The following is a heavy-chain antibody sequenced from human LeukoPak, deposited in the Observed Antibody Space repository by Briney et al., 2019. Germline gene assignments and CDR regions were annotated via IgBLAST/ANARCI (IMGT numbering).Heavy chain of an antibody. CDR2: ISSSTIYL. CDR1: GFIFSSYS. Sequence: GGSLRLSCAASGFIFSSYSMNWVRQAPGKGLEWVSSISSSTIYLYYADSVKGRFTISRDNAKNSLYLQMNSLRAADTAVYYCAKDPTHYRVWDDYDSTVLSYWGQGTLVTVSS. V-gene: IGHV3-21*01. J-gene: IGHJ4*02. D-gene: IGHD3-22*01. CDR3: AKDPTHYRVWDDYDSTVLSY.